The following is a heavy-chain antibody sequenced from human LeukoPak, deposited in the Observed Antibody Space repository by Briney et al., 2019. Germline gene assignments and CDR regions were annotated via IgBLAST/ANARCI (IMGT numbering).Heavy chain of an antibody. Sequence: PSETLSLTCTVSGGSISSGGSYWGWIRQPPGEGLEWIATIYYGGSTYYNPSLKSRVTISIDTSKNQLSLNLSSVTAADTAVYYCVSPRGLPFLFETWGHGTMVTVSS. CDR3: VSPRGLPFLFET. D-gene: IGHD4-11*01. CDR1: GGSISSGGSY. J-gene: IGHJ3*01. V-gene: IGHV4-39*01. CDR2: IYYGGST.